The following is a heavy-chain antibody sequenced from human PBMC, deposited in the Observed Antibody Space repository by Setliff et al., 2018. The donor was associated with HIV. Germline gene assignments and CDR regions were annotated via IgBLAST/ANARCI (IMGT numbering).Heavy chain of an antibody. Sequence: SVKVSCAASGYTLSSHYIHWVRQAPGHRPEWVGWINPQTGGTDFAQKFQGRITMTSDTSVNTVFIELSRLKSDDTALYYCARDLRNSNTLFGVLNFVFDLWGQGILVTVSS. J-gene: IGHJ4*02. D-gene: IGHD3-3*01. CDR1: GYTLSSHY. CDR3: ARDLRNSNTLFGVLNFVFDL. CDR2: INPQTGGT. V-gene: IGHV1-2*02.